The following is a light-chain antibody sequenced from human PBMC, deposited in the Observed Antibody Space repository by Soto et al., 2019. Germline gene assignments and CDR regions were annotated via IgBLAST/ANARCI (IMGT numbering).Light chain of an antibody. CDR2: WAS. CDR1: QSVLYSSNNKNY. J-gene: IGKJ1*01. Sequence: DIVMTQSPDSLAVSLGERATINCKSSQSVLYSSNNKNYLAWYQQKPGQPPNLLLYWASTRESGVPDRFSGSGSGTDFTLTISSLQAEDVAVYYCQQYYRPWTFGQGTKVEIK. V-gene: IGKV4-1*01. CDR3: QQYYRPWT.